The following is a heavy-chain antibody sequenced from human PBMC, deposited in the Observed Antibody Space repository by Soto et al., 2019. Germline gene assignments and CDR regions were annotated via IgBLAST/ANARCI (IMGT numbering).Heavy chain of an antibody. CDR3: ASYYRYCNDGSCYDN. CDR2: IFYSGST. CDR1: GGSISSSDYF. V-gene: IGHV4-39*01. Sequence: SETLSLTCAVSGGSISSSDYFWTWIRQPPGEGLAWIGSIFYSGSTYYNPSLESRVTISVDTSKSQFSLKLASVTAADTALYYCASYYRYCNDGSCYDNWGQGTQVTVSS. D-gene: IGHD2-15*01. J-gene: IGHJ4*02.